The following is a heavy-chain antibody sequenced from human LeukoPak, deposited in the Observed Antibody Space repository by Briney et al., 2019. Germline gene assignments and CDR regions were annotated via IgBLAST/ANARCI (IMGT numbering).Heavy chain of an antibody. V-gene: IGHV1-2*02. CDR2: INPDSGGT. D-gene: IGHD1-26*01. CDR1: GYTFTGYY. Sequence: ASVKVSCKASGYTFTGYYIHWVRQAPGQGLGWMGWINPDSGGTNYAQKFQGRVTMTRDTSISTVYMEMSRLKLDDTAVYYCARVQTIVGARLYYFDYWGQGTLVTVSS. CDR3: ARVQTIVGARLYYFDY. J-gene: IGHJ4*02.